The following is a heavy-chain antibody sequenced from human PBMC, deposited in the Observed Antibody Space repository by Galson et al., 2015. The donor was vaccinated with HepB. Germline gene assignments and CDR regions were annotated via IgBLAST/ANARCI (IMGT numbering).Heavy chain of an antibody. CDR2: IIPIFGTA. D-gene: IGHD2-2*02. CDR1: GGTFSSYA. J-gene: IGHJ6*03. Sequence: SVKVSCKASGGTFSSYAISWVRQAPGQGLEWMGGIIPIFGTANYAQKFQGRVTITADESTSTAYMELSSLRSEDTAVYYCAREGGIVVVPAAIRYDFWSGYPMDVWGKGTTVTVSS. CDR3: AREGGIVVVPAAIRYDFWSGYPMDV. V-gene: IGHV1-69*13.